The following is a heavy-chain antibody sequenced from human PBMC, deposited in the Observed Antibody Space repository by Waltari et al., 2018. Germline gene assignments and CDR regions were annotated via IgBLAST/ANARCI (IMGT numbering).Heavy chain of an antibody. CDR3: ARDRGRGIYLDS. Sequence: QLQLQQSGPGLVKPSESLSLTCAVSGDSMSSTDGWRWGRQSPGKGLGWIGQVQASGRTNYNPSCAGRVTVSIDTSTNKVSLEVPSPTAADTAMYYCARDRGRGIYLDSWGQGILVTVSP. D-gene: IGHD2-15*01. J-gene: IGHJ4*02. V-gene: IGHV4-4*02. CDR2: VQASGRT. CDR1: GDSMSSTDG.